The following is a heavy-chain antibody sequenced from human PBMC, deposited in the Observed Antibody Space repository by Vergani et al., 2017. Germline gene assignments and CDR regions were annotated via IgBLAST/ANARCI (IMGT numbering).Heavy chain of an antibody. CDR2: ISGSGGST. Sequence: EVQLLESGGGLVQPGGSLRLSCAASGFTFSSYAMSWVRQAPGKGLEWVSAISGSGGSTYYADSVKGRFTISRDNSKNTLYLQMNSLRAEDTSVYYCAKDCSGGSCYYDYWGQGTLVTVSS. J-gene: IGHJ4*02. D-gene: IGHD2-15*01. CDR3: AKDCSGGSCYYDY. CDR1: GFTFSSYA. V-gene: IGHV3-23*01.